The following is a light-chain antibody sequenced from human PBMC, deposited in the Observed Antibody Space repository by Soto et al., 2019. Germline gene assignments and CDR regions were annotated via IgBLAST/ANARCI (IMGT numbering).Light chain of an antibody. Sequence: QYALTQPRSVSGSPGESVTISCSGTSSDVGSYNYVSWYQQYPGKAPKVMIYDVSERPSEVPVRFSGSKSGNTASLTISGLQAEDEAEYFCCSYSGSDSLLFGGGTKVTVL. J-gene: IGLJ2*01. CDR2: DVS. CDR1: SSDVGSYNY. CDR3: CSYSGSDSLL. V-gene: IGLV2-11*01.